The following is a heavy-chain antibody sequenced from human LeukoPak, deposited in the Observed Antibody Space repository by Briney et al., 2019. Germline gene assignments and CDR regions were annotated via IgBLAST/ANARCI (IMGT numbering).Heavy chain of an antibody. Sequence: GGSLRLSCAASGFTFSSYAMHWVRQAPGKGLEWVAVISYDGSNKYYADSVKGRFTISRDNSKNTLYLQMNSLRAEDTAVYYCARGPDIVVVPAAIGGDYFDYWGQGTLVTVSS. V-gene: IGHV3-30-3*01. J-gene: IGHJ4*02. CDR2: ISYDGSNK. D-gene: IGHD2-2*01. CDR1: GFTFSSYA. CDR3: ARGPDIVVVPAAIGGDYFDY.